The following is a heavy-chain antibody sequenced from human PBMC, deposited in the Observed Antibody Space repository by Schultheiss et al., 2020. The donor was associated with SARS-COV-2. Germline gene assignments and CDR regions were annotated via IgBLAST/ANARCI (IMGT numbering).Heavy chain of an antibody. D-gene: IGHD4-17*01. CDR3: ARAPDYGDYVRDYYYYYGMDV. Sequence: SETLSLTCTVSGGSISSGSNYWAWIRQHPGKGLEWIGYIYYSGSTYYNPSLKSRVTISVDTSKNQFSLKLSSVTAADTAVYYCARAPDYGDYVRDYYYYYGMDVWGQGTTVTVSS. V-gene: IGHV4-31*03. CDR2: IYYSGST. J-gene: IGHJ6*02. CDR1: GGSISSGSNY.